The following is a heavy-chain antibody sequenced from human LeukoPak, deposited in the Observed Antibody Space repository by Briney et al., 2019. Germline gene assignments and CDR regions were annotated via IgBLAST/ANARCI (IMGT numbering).Heavy chain of an antibody. D-gene: IGHD1-1*01. CDR3: ARRSTGNDY. V-gene: IGHV4-59*05. CDR2: IYYSGST. Sequence: ASQTLSLTCTVSGGSISSYYWSWIRQPPGKGLEWIGSIYYSGSTYYNPSLKSRVTISVDTSKNQFSLKLSSVTAADTAVYYCARRSTGNDYWGQGTLVTVSS. CDR1: GGSISSYY. J-gene: IGHJ4*02.